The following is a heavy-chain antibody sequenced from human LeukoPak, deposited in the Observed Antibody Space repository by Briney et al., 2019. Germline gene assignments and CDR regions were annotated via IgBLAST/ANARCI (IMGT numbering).Heavy chain of an antibody. CDR3: AREATLSYYDILTGLGAFDI. V-gene: IGHV4-59*01. CDR2: IHYSGST. CDR1: GISITTYY. J-gene: IGHJ3*02. D-gene: IGHD3-9*01. Sequence: SETLSLTCTVSGISITTYYWSWIRQPPGKGLEWIGLIHYSGSTTYNPSLKSRVTISVDTSKNQFSLKLSSVTAADTAVYYCAREATLSYYDILTGLGAFDIWGQGTMVTVSS.